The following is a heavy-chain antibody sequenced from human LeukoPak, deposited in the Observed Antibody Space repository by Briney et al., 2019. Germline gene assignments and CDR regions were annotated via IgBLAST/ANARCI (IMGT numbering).Heavy chain of an antibody. V-gene: IGHV3-74*01. CDR2: IASDGSST. J-gene: IGHJ4*02. CDR3: ARGRPHGNDY. Sequence: GGSLRLSCAASGFSFTRNYVNWVRQAPGKGLVWVSRIASDGSSTTYADSVKGRFSISRDNAKNTLYLQMNSLRVEDTAVYYCARGRPHGNDYWGQGTLVTVSS. CDR1: GFSFTRNY. D-gene: IGHD4-23*01.